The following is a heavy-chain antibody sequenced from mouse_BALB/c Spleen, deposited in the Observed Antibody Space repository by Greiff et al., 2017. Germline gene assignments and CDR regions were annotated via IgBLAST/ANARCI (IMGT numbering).Heavy chain of an antibody. CDR1: GFTFNTYA. Sequence: EVKLVESGGGLVQPKGSLKLSCAASGFTFNTYAMNWVRQAPGKGLEWVARIRSKSNNYATYYAESVKDRFTISRDESQSMLYLQMNNLKTEDTAVYYCVRGGYGFAYWGQGTLVTVSA. V-gene: IGHV10-1*02. CDR3: VRGGYGFAY. D-gene: IGHD1-2*01. J-gene: IGHJ3*01. CDR2: IRSKSNNYAT.